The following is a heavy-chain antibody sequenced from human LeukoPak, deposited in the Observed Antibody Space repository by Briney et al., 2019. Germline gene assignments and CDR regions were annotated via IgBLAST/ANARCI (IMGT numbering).Heavy chain of an antibody. V-gene: IGHV3-66*02. Sequence: GGSLRLSCAASGFTVSSNYMSWVRQAPGKGLEWVSVIYSGGSTYYADSVKGRFTISRDNSKNTLYLQMNSLRAEDTAVYYCARVLGDSSGYNSWGQGTLVTVSS. CDR1: GFTVSSNY. CDR2: IYSGGST. D-gene: IGHD3-22*01. CDR3: ARVLGDSSGYNS. J-gene: IGHJ4*02.